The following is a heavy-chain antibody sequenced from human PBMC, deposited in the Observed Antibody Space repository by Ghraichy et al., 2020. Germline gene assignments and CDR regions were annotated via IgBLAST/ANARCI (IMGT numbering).Heavy chain of an antibody. CDR2: INEHGSEK. J-gene: IGHJ5*02. V-gene: IGHV3-7*01. CDR3: AREPRGTGSYS. D-gene: IGHD1-26*01. Sequence: GGSLRLSCAASGFTFSSYWMSWVRQAPGKGLEWVANINEHGSEKYYVDSVRGRFTISRDNAENSLYLQMNNLGAEDTAVYYCAREPRGTGSYSWGQGTLVTVSS. CDR1: GFTFSSYW.